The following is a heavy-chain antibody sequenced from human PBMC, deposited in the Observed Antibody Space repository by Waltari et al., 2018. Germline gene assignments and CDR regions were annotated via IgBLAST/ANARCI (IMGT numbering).Heavy chain of an antibody. D-gene: IGHD7-27*01. V-gene: IGHV4-59*11. CDR3: ARGLGIRYFDL. CDR2: IYYSGST. J-gene: IGHJ2*01. Sequence: QVQLQESGPGLVKPSETLSLTCTVSGGSISSHYWSWIRQPPGKGLEWIGYIYYSGSTNYHPPLKSRVTISVDTSKNQFSLKLSSVTAADTAVYYCARGLGIRYFDLWGRGTLVTVSS. CDR1: GGSISSHY.